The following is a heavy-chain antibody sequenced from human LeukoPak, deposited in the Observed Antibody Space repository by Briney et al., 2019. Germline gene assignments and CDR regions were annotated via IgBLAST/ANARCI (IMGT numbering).Heavy chain of an antibody. CDR1: GGFISSYY. Sequence: KPSQTLSLTCTVSGGFISSYYWTWIRQTPGKGLEWIGFINYSGSTNYNPSLKSRVTLSLDTSKNQFSLSLTSVTAADTAVYYCARRGAARRYDGLDVWGQGTTVTVSS. V-gene: IGHV4-59*08. J-gene: IGHJ6*02. CDR2: INYSGST. D-gene: IGHD6-6*01. CDR3: ARRGAARRYDGLDV.